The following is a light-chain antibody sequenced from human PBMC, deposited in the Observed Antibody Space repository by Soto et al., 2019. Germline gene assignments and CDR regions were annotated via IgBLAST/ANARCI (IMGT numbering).Light chain of an antibody. J-gene: IGKJ4*01. CDR2: AAS. CDR3: QQHNNWPLT. V-gene: IGKV3-15*01. CDR1: QNVNTN. Sequence: EIVMTQSPATLSVSPGERATLSCRASQNVNTNLAWYQQKPGQAPRLLIYAASTRAAGIPARVSGSGSGTDFTLTIRSLQSEDFAVYYCQQHNNWPLTFGGGTEVEIK.